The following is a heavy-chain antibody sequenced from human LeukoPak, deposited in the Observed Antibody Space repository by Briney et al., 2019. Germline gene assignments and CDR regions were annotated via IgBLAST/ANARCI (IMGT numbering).Heavy chain of an antibody. CDR2: IIPIFGTA. V-gene: IGHV1-69*01. J-gene: IGHJ4*02. D-gene: IGHD4-23*01. Sequence: SVKVSCKASGGTFSSYAISWVRQAPGQGLEWMGGIIPIFGTANYAQKFQGRVTITADESTSTAYMELSSLRSEDTAVYYCAREDYGGNSGPLIGYWGQGTLVTVSS. CDR1: GGTFSSYA. CDR3: AREDYGGNSGPLIGY.